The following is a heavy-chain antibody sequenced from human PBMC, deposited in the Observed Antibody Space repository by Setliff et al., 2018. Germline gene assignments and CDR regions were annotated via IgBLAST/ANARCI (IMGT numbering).Heavy chain of an antibody. CDR2: LSCDGRTT. CDR3: AKDIRGSCSSPPGGDSFDF. D-gene: IGHD2-15*01. V-gene: IGHV3-43*01. Sequence: PGGSLRLSCAASGFTFGHYTMNWVRQAPGKGLEWVSLLSCDGRTTFYADSVRGRFTISRDTSRNSLYLQMNSLRPEDTALYYCAKDIRGSCSSPPGGDSFDFWGKGTMVTVSS. J-gene: IGHJ3*01. CDR1: GFTFGHYT.